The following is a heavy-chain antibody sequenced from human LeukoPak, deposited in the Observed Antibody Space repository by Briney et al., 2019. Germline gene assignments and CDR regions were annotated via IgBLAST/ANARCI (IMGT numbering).Heavy chain of an antibody. CDR3: ARIDRAVAGTIDY. CDR1: GGSISSYF. Sequence: SETLTLTCTVSGGSISSYFWSWIRQPPGKGLEWIGYIYYSGSTNYNPSLKSRVTMSVDTSKNQFSLKLSSVTAADTAVYYCARIDRAVAGTIDYWGQGTLVTVSS. V-gene: IGHV4-59*08. J-gene: IGHJ4*02. CDR2: IYYSGST. D-gene: IGHD6-19*01.